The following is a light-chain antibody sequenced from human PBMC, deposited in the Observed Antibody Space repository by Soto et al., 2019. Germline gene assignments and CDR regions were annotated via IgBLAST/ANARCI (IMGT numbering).Light chain of an antibody. CDR1: STDFVTYNR. Sequence: QSALTQPPSVSGSPGQSVTISCTGTSTDFVTYNRVSWYQKPPGTAPKLIVYEASNRPSGVPDRFSGSKSGNTASLTISGLQAADEADYYCSLYTSENPYVFGTGTKVTVL. J-gene: IGLJ1*01. V-gene: IGLV2-18*01. CDR3: SLYTSENPYV. CDR2: EAS.